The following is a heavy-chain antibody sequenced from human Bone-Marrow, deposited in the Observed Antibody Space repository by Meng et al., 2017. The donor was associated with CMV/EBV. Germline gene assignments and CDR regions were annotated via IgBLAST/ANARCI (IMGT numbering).Heavy chain of an antibody. CDR1: GGTFSSYA. CDR3: ARDRHCSSTSCSMIDAFDI. V-gene: IGHV1-69*05. D-gene: IGHD2-2*01. CDR2: IIPIFGTA. J-gene: IGHJ3*02. Sequence: SVKVSCKASGGTFSSYAISWMRQAPGQGLEWMGGIIPIFGTANYAQKCQGRVTITTDESTSTAYMELSSLRSEDTAVYYCARDRHCSSTSCSMIDAFDIWGQGTMVTVSS.